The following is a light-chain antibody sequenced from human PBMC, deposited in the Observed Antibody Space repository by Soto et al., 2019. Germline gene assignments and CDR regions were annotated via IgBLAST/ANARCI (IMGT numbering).Light chain of an antibody. CDR1: SSNIGNNY. V-gene: IGLV1-51*01. CDR3: GTCDSSLSAGV. CDR2: ENN. Sequence: QSVLTQPPSVSAAPGQKVTISCSGFSSNIGNNYVSWYQQVPGTAPKLLIYENNKRPSGIPDRFSGSKSGTSATLDITGLQTGDEADYYCGTCDSSLSAGVFGGGTKLTVL. J-gene: IGLJ2*01.